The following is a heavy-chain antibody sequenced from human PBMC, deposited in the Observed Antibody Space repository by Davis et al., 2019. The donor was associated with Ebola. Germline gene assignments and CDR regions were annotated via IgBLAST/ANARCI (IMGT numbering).Heavy chain of an antibody. V-gene: IGHV3-30*18. CDR2: ISYDGSNK. CDR1: GFTFSSYG. D-gene: IGHD1-26*01. J-gene: IGHJ4*02. Sequence: GESLKISCAASGFTFSSYGMHWVRQAPGKGLEWVAVISYDGSNKYYADSVKGRFTISRDNSKNTLYLQMNSLRAEDTAVYYCAKDAGRIVGATTYWGQGTLVTVSS. CDR3: AKDAGRIVGATTY.